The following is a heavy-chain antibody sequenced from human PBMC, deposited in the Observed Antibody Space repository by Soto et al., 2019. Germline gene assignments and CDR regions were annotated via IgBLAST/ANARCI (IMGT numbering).Heavy chain of an antibody. D-gene: IGHD2-21*02. CDR1: GLSLSTIGEG. Sequence: QITLKESGPTLVKPTQTLTLTCTFSGLSLSTIGEGVGWIRQPPGKALEWLALVYWDDDKRYSPSLKSRLTLTKDTPVNQVALTMTNMGPVDTATYYCVQTRCGGDCLQSYSSHSYYGLDVWGQGTTVTVSS. CDR3: VQTRCGGDCLQSYSSHSYYGLDV. CDR2: VYWDDDK. V-gene: IGHV2-5*02. J-gene: IGHJ6*02.